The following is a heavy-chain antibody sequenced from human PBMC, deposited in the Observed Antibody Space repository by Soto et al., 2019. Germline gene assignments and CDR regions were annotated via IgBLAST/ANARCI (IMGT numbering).Heavy chain of an antibody. Sequence: QVQLVQSGAEVKKPGSSVKVSCTASVGTFSSYAISWVRQAPGQGLEWMGGIIPIFGTANYAQKFQGRVKITADKSTRTAYMELSSLRSEDTAVCYCARDLGYCSGGSCYVRGWFDPWGQGTLVTVSS. D-gene: IGHD2-15*01. J-gene: IGHJ5*02. CDR2: IIPIFGTA. V-gene: IGHV1-69*06. CDR3: ARDLGYCSGGSCYVRGWFDP. CDR1: VGTFSSYA.